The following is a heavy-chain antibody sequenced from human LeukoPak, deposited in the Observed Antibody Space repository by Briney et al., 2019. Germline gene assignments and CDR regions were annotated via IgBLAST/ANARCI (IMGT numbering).Heavy chain of an antibody. J-gene: IGHJ4*02. CDR3: ARDSLRYYYDSSGYYYY. V-gene: IGHV1-18*01. CDR2: ISAYNGNT. D-gene: IGHD3-22*01. Sequence: ASVKVSCKASGYTFTSYGISWVRQAPGQGLEWMGWISAYNGNTNYAQKLQGRVTMTTDTSTSTAYMELRSLRSDDTAVYYCARDSLRYYYDSSGYYYYWGQGTLVTVSS. CDR1: GYTFTSYG.